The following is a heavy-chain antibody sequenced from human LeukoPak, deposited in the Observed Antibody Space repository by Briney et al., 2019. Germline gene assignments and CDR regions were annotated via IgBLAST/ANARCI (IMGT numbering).Heavy chain of an antibody. Sequence: GGSLRLSCAASGFTFSSYSMNWVRQAPGKGVEWVSSISSSSSYIYYADSVKGRFTISRDNAKNSLYLQMNSLRAEDTAVYYCARDFVSSGIAAASRNWGQGTLVTVSS. CDR2: ISSSSSYI. CDR1: GFTFSSYS. CDR3: ARDFVSSGIAAASRN. J-gene: IGHJ4*02. D-gene: IGHD6-13*01. V-gene: IGHV3-21*01.